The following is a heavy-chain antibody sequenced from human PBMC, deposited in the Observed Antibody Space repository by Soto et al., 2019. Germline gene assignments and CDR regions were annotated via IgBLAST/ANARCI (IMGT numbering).Heavy chain of an antibody. D-gene: IGHD6-13*01. CDR3: ARRNRYSHRLFYYYYMDV. CDR2: IYYSGST. Sequence: TSETLSLTCTVSGGSISSYYWSWIRQPPGKGLEWIGYIYYSGSTNYNPSLKSRVTISVDTSKNQFSLKLSSVTAADTAVYYCARRNRYSHRLFYYYYMDVWGKGTTVTVSS. CDR1: GGSISSYY. V-gene: IGHV4-59*01. J-gene: IGHJ6*03.